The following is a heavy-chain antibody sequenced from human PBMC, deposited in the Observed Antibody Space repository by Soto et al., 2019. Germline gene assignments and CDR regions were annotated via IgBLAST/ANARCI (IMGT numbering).Heavy chain of an antibody. J-gene: IGHJ4*02. CDR1: GGSINSGDYY. D-gene: IGHD5-12*01. Sequence: KTSETLSLTCSVSGGSINSGDYYWSWVRQSPGKGLEWIGYIYYSGSTYYNPSLKSRSTISIDTSMNQFFLDVDSVTAADTAVYYCARLYTGYEAFDYWGQGTLVTVSS. V-gene: IGHV4-30-4*01. CDR3: ARLYTGYEAFDY. CDR2: IYYSGST.